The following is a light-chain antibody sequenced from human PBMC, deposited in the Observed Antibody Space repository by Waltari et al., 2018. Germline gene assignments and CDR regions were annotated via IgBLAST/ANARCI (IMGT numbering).Light chain of an antibody. Sequence: EIVFTQSPGPLSLSPGDRATLSCRASQTVSTIALSWYQQKPGQAPRVLIYSTYNRATGIPDRFSGSGSGTDFTLTINRLAPEDFAMYYCQQYDGIVVTFGGGTKVEI. V-gene: IGKV3-20*01. CDR1: QTVSTIA. CDR3: QQYDGIVVT. J-gene: IGKJ4*01. CDR2: STY.